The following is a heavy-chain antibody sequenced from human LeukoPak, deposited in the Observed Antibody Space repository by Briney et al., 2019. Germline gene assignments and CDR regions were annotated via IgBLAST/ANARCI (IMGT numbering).Heavy chain of an antibody. V-gene: IGHV3-21*01. CDR3: ASTSPSDY. D-gene: IGHD1-26*01. Sequence: PGGSLRLSCAASGFTFSSYSMNWVRQAPGKGLEWVSSISSSSSYIHSADSVRGRFTISRDNAKNSLFLQMNSLRAEDTAVYYCASTSPSDYWGQGTLVTVSS. CDR1: GFTFSSYS. J-gene: IGHJ4*02. CDR2: ISSSSSYI.